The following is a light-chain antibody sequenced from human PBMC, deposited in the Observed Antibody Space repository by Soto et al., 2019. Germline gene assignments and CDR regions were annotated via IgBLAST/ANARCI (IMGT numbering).Light chain of an antibody. CDR3: QQYESLVH. V-gene: IGKV1-33*01. CDR2: DAS. CDR1: QGISNY. J-gene: IGKJ4*01. Sequence: DIQMTQFPSSLSASVGDRVTLTCQASQGISNYLNWYQQKPGKAPKLLIYDASTLETGVPSRFSGSGYGTEFTFTISGRQPEDVATYYCQQYESLVHFGGGTKVEIK.